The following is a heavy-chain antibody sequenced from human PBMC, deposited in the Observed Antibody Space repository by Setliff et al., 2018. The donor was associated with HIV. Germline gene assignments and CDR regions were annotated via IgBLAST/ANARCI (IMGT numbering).Heavy chain of an antibody. V-gene: IGHV1-69*10. CDR3: ARGAAAGQLDY. Sequence: ASVKVSCKASGGTFSSYAISWVRQAPGQGLEWMGGIIPILGIANYAQKFQGRVTITADESTSTAYMELSSLRSEDTAVYYCARGAAAGQLDYWGQGTLVTVSS. D-gene: IGHD6-13*01. CDR2: IIPILGIA. J-gene: IGHJ4*02. CDR1: GGTFSSYA.